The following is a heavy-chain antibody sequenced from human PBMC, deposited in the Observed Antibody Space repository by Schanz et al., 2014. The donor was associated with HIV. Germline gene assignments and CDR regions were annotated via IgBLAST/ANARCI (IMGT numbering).Heavy chain of an antibody. Sequence: QVQLVQSGAEVREPGASVKVSCKASGYTFSRSAISWVRQAPGQGLEWMGWISGKNGETNYAQNFQGRVTMTTDTPASTTSMGLTSLRSDDTAIYYCARVREGGFCGNTNCHWTFDLWGQGTLLTVSS. V-gene: IGHV1-18*01. CDR1: GYTFSRSA. CDR2: ISGKNGET. CDR3: ARVREGGFCGNTNCHWTFDL. D-gene: IGHD2-2*01. J-gene: IGHJ4*02.